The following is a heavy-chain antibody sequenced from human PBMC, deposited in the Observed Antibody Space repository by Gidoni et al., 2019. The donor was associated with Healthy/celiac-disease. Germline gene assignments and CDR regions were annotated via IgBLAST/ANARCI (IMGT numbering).Heavy chain of an antibody. CDR3: TRDQLLELAPGDYYYYGMDV. D-gene: IGHD1-7*01. CDR2: IRSKAYGGTT. J-gene: IGHJ6*02. Sequence: EVQLVESGGGLVKPGRSLRLSCTASGFTFGDYAMSWFRQAPGKGLEWVGFIRSKAYGGTTEYAASVKGRFTISRDDSKSIAYLQMNSLKTEDTAVYYCTRDQLLELAPGDYYYYGMDVWGQGTTVTVSS. CDR1: GFTFGDYA. V-gene: IGHV3-49*05.